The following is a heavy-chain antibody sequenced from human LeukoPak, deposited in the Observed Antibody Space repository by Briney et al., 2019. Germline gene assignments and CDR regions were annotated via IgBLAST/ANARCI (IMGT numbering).Heavy chain of an antibody. Sequence: SETLSLTCTVSGGSISSYYWSWIRQPPEKGLEWIGYIYYSGSTNYNPSLKSRVTISVDASKNQFSLKLSSVTAADTAVYYCARGGRVWLTPYYFDYWGQGTLVTVSS. CDR1: GGSISSYY. CDR2: IYYSGST. CDR3: ARGGRVWLTPYYFDY. J-gene: IGHJ4*02. V-gene: IGHV4-59*01. D-gene: IGHD2-15*01.